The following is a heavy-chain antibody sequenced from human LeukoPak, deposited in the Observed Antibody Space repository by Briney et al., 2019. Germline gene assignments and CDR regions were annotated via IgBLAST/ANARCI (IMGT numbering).Heavy chain of an antibody. CDR2: IRYDGSNK. CDR1: GFTFSSYG. CDR3: AKDRGITPNYYYYYYMDV. D-gene: IGHD3-10*01. J-gene: IGHJ6*03. V-gene: IGHV3-30*02. Sequence: GGSLRLSCAASGFTFSSYGMHWVRQAPGKGLEWVAFIRYDGSNKYYADSVKGRFTISRDNSKNTLYLQMNSLRAEDTAVYYCAKDRGITPNYYYYYYMDVWGKGTTVTVSS.